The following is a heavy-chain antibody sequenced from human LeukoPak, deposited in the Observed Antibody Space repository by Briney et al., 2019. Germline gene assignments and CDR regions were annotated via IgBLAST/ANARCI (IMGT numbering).Heavy chain of an antibody. D-gene: IGHD2-2*01. J-gene: IGHJ4*02. CDR1: GGSITSAGYS. CDR3: ARGYCTSTSCSENRYYFDS. V-gene: IGHV4-61*02. Sequence: SETLSLTCTVSGGSITSAGYSWGWIRQPAGKGLEWIGRIYRSGSTNSNPSLKSRVTISVDTSKNQFSLKLSSVTAADTAVHYCARGYCTSTSCSENRYYFDSWGQGALVTVSS. CDR2: IYRSGST.